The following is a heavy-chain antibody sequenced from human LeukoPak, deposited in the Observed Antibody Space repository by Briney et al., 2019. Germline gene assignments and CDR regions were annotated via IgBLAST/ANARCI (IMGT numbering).Heavy chain of an antibody. V-gene: IGHV3-15*01. CDR2: IKSKTDGGTT. J-gene: IGHJ4*02. CDR3: TTDTVVVVAGSDY. D-gene: IGHD2-15*01. CDR1: GFTFSNAW. Sequence: GGSLRLSCAASGFTFSNAWMSWVRQAPGKGLEWVGRIKSKTDGGTTDYAAPVKGRFTISRDDSKSTLYLQMNSLKTEDTAVYYCTTDTVVVVAGSDYWGQGTLVTVSS.